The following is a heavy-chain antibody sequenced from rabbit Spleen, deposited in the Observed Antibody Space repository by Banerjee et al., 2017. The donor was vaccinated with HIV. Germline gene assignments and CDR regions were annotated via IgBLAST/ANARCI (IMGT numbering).Heavy chain of an antibody. V-gene: IGHV1S40*01. Sequence: QSLEESGGGLVKPEGSLTLTCKASGFDLSSYYYMCWVRQAPGKGLEWVVCIDAGSSGFTYFASWAKGRFTISKTSSTTVTLQMTSLTAADTATYFCARDTASSFSSYGMDLWGPGTLVTVS. CDR2: IDAGSSGFT. J-gene: IGHJ6*01. D-gene: IGHD8-1*01. CDR1: GFDLSSYYY. CDR3: ARDTASSFSSYGMDL.